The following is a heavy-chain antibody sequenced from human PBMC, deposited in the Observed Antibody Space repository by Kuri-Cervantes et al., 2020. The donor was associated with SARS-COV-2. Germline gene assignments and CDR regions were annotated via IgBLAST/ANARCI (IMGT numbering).Heavy chain of an antibody. V-gene: IGHV3-33*01. Sequence: GESLKIPCAASGFTFRSYGMHWVRQAPGKGLEWVAVIWYDGSNKYYADSVKGRFTISRDNSKNTLYLQMNSLRAEDTAVYYCARDAKRITIFGVVIAYGMDVWGQGTTVTVSS. D-gene: IGHD3-3*01. CDR3: ARDAKRITIFGVVIAYGMDV. CDR1: GFTFRSYG. J-gene: IGHJ6*02. CDR2: IWYDGSNK.